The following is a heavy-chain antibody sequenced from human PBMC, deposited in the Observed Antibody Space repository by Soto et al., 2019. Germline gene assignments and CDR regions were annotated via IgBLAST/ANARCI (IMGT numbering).Heavy chain of an antibody. CDR2: ISSSGSTI. CDR3: ARVYSSSSGKGMDV. CDR1: RFTFSSYE. V-gene: IGHV3-48*03. J-gene: IGHJ6*02. D-gene: IGHD6-6*01. Sequence: EVQLVESGGGLVQPGGSLRLSCAASRFTFSSYEMNWVRQAPGKGLDWVSYISSSGSTIYYADSVKGRFTISRDNAKNSLYLQMNSLRAEDTAVYYCARVYSSSSGKGMDVWGQGTTVTVSS.